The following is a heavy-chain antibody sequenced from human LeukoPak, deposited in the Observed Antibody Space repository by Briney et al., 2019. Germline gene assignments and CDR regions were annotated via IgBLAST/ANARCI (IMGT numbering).Heavy chain of an antibody. CDR2: ISDTGGST. D-gene: IGHD3-10*01. Sequence: GGSLRLSCVASAFTFSNYAMSWVRQAPGRGLEWVSTISDTGGSTYYADSVKGRFTISRDNSKNTLYLQMNSLRAEHTAIHYCAKVPYSDYGSGRPPFMDVWGQGTTVAVSS. CDR1: AFTFSNYA. CDR3: AKVPYSDYGSGRPPFMDV. V-gene: IGHV3-23*01. J-gene: IGHJ6*02.